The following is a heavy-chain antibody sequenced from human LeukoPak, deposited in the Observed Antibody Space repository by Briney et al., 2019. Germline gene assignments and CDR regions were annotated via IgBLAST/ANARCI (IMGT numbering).Heavy chain of an antibody. Sequence: SVKVSCKASGGTFSSYAISWVRQAPGQGLEWMGRIIPIFGTANYAQKFQGRVTITADKSTSTAYMEPSSLRSEDTAVYYCASSLLRFLEWLFYEYWGQGTLVTVSS. CDR2: IIPIFGTA. D-gene: IGHD3-3*01. CDR3: ASSLLRFLEWLFYEY. V-gene: IGHV1-69*06. CDR1: GGTFSSYA. J-gene: IGHJ4*02.